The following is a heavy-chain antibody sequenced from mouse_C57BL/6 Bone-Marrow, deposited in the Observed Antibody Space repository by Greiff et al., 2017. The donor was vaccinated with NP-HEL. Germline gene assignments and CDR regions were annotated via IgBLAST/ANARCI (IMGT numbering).Heavy chain of an antibody. CDR2: IDPEDGET. D-gene: IGHD1-1*01. J-gene: IGHJ1*03. CDR3: ASGISTVVPHWYFDV. CDR1: GFNIKDYY. V-gene: IGHV14-2*01. Sequence: EVQRVESGAELVKPGASVKLSCTASGFNIKDYYMHWVKQRTEQGLEWIGRIDPEDGETKYAPKFQGKATITADTSSNTAYLQLSSLTSEDTAVYYCASGISTVVPHWYFDVWGTGTTVTVSS.